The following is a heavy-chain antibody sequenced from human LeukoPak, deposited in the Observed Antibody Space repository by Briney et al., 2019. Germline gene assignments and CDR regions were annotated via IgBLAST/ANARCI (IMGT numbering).Heavy chain of an antibody. V-gene: IGHV4-39*02. CDR1: GGSISSGGYY. CDR2: IYYSGYT. D-gene: IGHD2-15*01. CDR3: ARLEMVAVETGMSYAFDM. Sequence: SETLSLTGTVPGGSISSGGYYWGWIRQPPRKGLEWIGHIYYSGYTYYNPSLKSRVTISVDTSKNHFSLKLNSVTAADTAVYYCARLEMVAVETGMSYAFDMWGQGTMVTVSS. J-gene: IGHJ3*02.